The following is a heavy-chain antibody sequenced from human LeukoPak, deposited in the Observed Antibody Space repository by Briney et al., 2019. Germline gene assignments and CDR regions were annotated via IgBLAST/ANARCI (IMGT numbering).Heavy chain of an antibody. CDR1: GYTLIEIS. V-gene: IGHV1-24*01. CDR3: VTEYLGH. Sequence: ASVKVSCKVSGYTLIEISIYLVRQAPGKGLEWMGGIDPEDGETIYAQKFQGRVTMTEDTSTGTAYMDLSSLTSEDTAVYYCVTEYLGHWGQGTLVIVSS. CDR2: IDPEDGET. J-gene: IGHJ4*02.